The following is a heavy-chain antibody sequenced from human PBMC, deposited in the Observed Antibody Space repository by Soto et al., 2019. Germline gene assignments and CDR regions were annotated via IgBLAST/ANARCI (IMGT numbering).Heavy chain of an antibody. V-gene: IGHV2-5*02. J-gene: IGHJ4*02. CDR2: IYWDDDK. D-gene: IGHD3-3*02. CDR3: AHSSRDGSVQLAFFDY. Sequence: QITLKESGPTLVKPTQTLTLKCTFSGFSLTSSGVGVGWIRQPPGKALEWLALIYWDDDKIYTPSLKTRLTITKDTSKNQVVLAMTNMDPVDTATYYCAHSSRDGSVQLAFFDYWGQGALVTVSS. CDR1: GFSLTSSGVG.